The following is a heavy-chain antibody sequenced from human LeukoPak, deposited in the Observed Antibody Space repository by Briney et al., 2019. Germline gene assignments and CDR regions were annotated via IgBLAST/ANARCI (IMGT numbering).Heavy chain of an antibody. Sequence: GGSLRLSCAASGFSFSSYAMSWVRQAPGKGLEWVSVIYSGGSTYYADSVKGRFTISRDNSKNTLYLQMNSLRAEDTAVYYCAREAVTNPFDYWGQGTLVTVSS. J-gene: IGHJ4*02. D-gene: IGHD4-17*01. CDR3: AREAVTNPFDY. V-gene: IGHV3-66*01. CDR1: GFSFSSYA. CDR2: IYSGGST.